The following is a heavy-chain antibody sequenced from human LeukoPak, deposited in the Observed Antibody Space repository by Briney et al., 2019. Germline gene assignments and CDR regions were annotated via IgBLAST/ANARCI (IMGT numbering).Heavy chain of an antibody. CDR3: ARDRGGATGYFDY. CDR2: IYSGGST. CDR1: GFTVSSNY. V-gene: IGHV3-53*01. J-gene: IGHJ4*02. Sequence: GGSLRLSXAASGFTVSSNYMSWVRQAPGKGMEWFSVIYSGGSTYYADSVKGRFTISRDNSKNTLYLQMNSLRAEDTAVYYCARDRGGATGYFDYWGQGTLVTVSS. D-gene: IGHD1-26*01.